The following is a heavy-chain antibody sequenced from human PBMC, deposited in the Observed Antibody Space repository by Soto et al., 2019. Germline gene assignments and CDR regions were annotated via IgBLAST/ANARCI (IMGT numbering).Heavy chain of an antibody. V-gene: IGHV3-48*01. CDR1: GFTFSTYS. Sequence: EVQLVESGGGLVQPGGSLRLSCAASGFTFSTYSMNWVRQAPGKGLEWVSYISGISSTIYYADSVKGRFTISRDNAKNSLYLQMNNLRAEDTAVYYCAGSTQLWFGPTPDYWGHGTLVTVSS. J-gene: IGHJ4*01. D-gene: IGHD3-10*01. CDR3: AGSTQLWFGPTPDY. CDR2: ISGISSTI.